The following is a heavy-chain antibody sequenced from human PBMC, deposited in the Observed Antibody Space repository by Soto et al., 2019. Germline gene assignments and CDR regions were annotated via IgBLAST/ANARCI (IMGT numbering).Heavy chain of an antibody. J-gene: IGHJ4*02. Sequence: GGSLRLSCAASGFTFSSYAMSWVRQAPGKGLEWVSAISGSGGSTYYADSVKGRFTISRDNSKNTLYLQMNSLRAEDTAVYYCVKWGLTGWLRFRTTVIFDYWGQGTLVTVSS. V-gene: IGHV3-23*01. CDR1: GFTFSSYA. CDR3: VKWGLTGWLRFRTTVIFDY. CDR2: ISGSGGST. D-gene: IGHD5-12*01.